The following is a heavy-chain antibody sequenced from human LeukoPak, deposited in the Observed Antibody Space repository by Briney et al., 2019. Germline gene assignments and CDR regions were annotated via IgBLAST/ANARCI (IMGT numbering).Heavy chain of an antibody. D-gene: IGHD3-9*01. J-gene: IGHJ4*02. V-gene: IGHV3-64*01. CDR3: ARGGDGDILTGLVFDY. CDR2: ISSNGDST. Sequence: GESLRLSCAASGFTFSTYAMHWVRQAPGKGLEYVSAISSNGDSTYYANSVKARFTISRDNSKNTLFLQMGSLRAEDMAVYYCARGGDGDILTGLVFDYWGQGTLVTVSS. CDR1: GFTFSTYA.